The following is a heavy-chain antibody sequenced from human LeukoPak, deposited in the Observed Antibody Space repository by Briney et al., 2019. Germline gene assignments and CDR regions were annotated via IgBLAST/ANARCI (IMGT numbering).Heavy chain of an antibody. CDR3: AKGRGNYDFWSGFASV. J-gene: IGHJ6*04. D-gene: IGHD3-3*01. V-gene: IGHV3-48*01. Sequence: GGSLRLSCAASAFTFSSYSMNWVRQAPGKGLEWVSYISSTSSSIHYADSVKGRFTISRDNSKNTLYLQMNSLRAEDTAVYYCAKGRGNYDFWSGFASVWGKGTTVTVSS. CDR1: AFTFSSYS. CDR2: ISSTSSSI.